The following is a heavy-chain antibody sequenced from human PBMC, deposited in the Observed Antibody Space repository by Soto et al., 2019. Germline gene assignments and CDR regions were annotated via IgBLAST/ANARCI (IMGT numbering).Heavy chain of an antibody. CDR2: IKHDGNEK. CDR1: GFMFGTYW. V-gene: IGHV3-7*01. CDR3: VRATLSWGHYYFRGLDV. Sequence: EERLVESGGDLVQSGGSLRLSCAATGFMFGTYWMSWVRQAPGKGLEWVANIKHDGNEKYYADSVKGRFTVSRDNVKNFLHLQMSSLRGDDTGVYFCVRATLSWGHYYFRGLDVWGQGTTVTV. D-gene: IGHD3-22*01. J-gene: IGHJ6*02.